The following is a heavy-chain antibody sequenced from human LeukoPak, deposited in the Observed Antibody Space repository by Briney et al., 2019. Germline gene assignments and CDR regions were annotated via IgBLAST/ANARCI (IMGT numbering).Heavy chain of an antibody. J-gene: IGHJ4*02. Sequence: SETLSLTCTVSGYSISSHYHWGWIRQPPGKGLEWIGTIYHSESTYYNPSLKSRVTISIDTSKNQFSLRLSSVTAADTAVYYCARVMRSNSSAFSGYYFDYWGQGTLVTVSS. D-gene: IGHD6-6*01. CDR3: ARVMRSNSSAFSGYYFDY. CDR1: GYSISSHYH. V-gene: IGHV4-38-2*02. CDR2: IYHSEST.